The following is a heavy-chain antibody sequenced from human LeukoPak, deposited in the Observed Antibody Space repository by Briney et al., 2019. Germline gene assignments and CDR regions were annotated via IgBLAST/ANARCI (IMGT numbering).Heavy chain of an antibody. CDR2: ISDNGDDT. J-gene: IGHJ4*02. D-gene: IGHD4-11*01. CDR3: AKGYYGNYVAVDY. V-gene: IGHV3-23*01. Sequence: GGSLRLSCAASGFTFSSYAMIWVRQAPGKGLDWVSSISDNGDDTYYADSVKGRFTISRDKSTNTLYLQMNSLRADDAAVYYCAKGYYGNYVAVDYWGQGTLVTVSS. CDR1: GFTFSSYA.